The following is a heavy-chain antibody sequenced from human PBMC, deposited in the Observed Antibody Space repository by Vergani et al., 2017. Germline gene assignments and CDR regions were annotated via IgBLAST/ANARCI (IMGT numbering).Heavy chain of an antibody. Sequence: QVQLQESGPGLVKPSETLSLTCTVSGGSISSYYWSWTRQPPGKGLEWIGYIYYSGSTNYNPSLKSRVTISVDTSKNQFSLKLSSVTAADTAVYYCAREVTCSSTSCYSGAFDIWGQGTMVTVSS. CDR2: IYYSGST. CDR1: GGSISSYY. CDR3: AREVTCSSTSCYSGAFDI. D-gene: IGHD2-2*01. V-gene: IGHV4-59*01. J-gene: IGHJ3*02.